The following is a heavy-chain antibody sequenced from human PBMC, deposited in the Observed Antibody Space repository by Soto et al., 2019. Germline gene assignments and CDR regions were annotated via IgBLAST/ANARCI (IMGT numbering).Heavy chain of an antibody. V-gene: IGHV1-69*12. CDR1: GGTFSSYA. CDR3: ARHVPAAGYYYGMDV. CDR2: ISPIFGTA. Sequence: QVQLVQSGAEVKKPGSSVKVSCKASGGTFSSYAISWVRQAPGQGLEWMGGISPIFGTANYAQKLQGRVTITADEATSTAYMELSSLGSEDTAVYYCARHVPAAGYYYGMDVWGQGTTVTVSS. D-gene: IGHD2-2*01. J-gene: IGHJ6*02.